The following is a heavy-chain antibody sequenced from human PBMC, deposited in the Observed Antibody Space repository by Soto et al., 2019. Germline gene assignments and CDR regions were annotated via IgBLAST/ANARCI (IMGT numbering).Heavy chain of an antibody. CDR2: MNPNSGNT. Sequence: ASVKVSCKASGYTFTSYDINWVRQATGQGLEWMGWMNPNSGNTGYAQKFQGRVTMTRNTSISTAYMELSSLRSEDTAVYYCARTGYSSSWYPNYYYGMDVWCQGTTVTVSS. D-gene: IGHD6-13*01. CDR3: ARTGYSSSWYPNYYYGMDV. CDR1: GYTFTSYD. J-gene: IGHJ6*02. V-gene: IGHV1-8*01.